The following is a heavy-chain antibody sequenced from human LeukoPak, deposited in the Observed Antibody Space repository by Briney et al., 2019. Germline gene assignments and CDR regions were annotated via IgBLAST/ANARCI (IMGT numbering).Heavy chain of an antibody. J-gene: IGHJ4*02. CDR3: ARAGVYYFDY. Sequence: GASVKVSCKASGGTFSSYAISWVRQAPGXXXXXMGRIIPILGIANYAQKFQGRVTITADKSTSTAYMELSSLRSEDTAVYYCARAGVYYFDYWGQGTLVTVSS. CDR1: GGTFSSYA. D-gene: IGHD2-8*01. CDR2: IIPILGIA. V-gene: IGHV1-69*04.